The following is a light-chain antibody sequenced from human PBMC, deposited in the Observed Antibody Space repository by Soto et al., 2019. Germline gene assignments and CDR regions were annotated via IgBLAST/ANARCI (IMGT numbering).Light chain of an antibody. Sequence: DIQMTQSPSTLSASVGDRVTITCRASQSISSWLAWYQQKPGKAPKLLIYKASSLESGVPSRFSGSGSGTEFTLTISSLQPDDLATYYCQQHNSFPVTFGGGTKVEIK. CDR3: QQHNSFPVT. V-gene: IGKV1-5*03. CDR1: QSISSW. J-gene: IGKJ4*01. CDR2: KAS.